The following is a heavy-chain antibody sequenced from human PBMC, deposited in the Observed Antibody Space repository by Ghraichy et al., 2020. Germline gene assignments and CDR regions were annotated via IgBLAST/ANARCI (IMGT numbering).Heavy chain of an antibody. J-gene: IGHJ6*02. V-gene: IGHV3-21*01. CDR3: ARVHYYDSSGYYYGQVYDYGMDV. CDR1: GFTFSYYG. Sequence: GGSLRLSCAASGFTFSYYGMNWVRQAPGKGLEWVATISGGSTYIFYADSVKGRFTISRDNAKNSLYLQMSSLRAEDTAVYFCARVHYYDSSGYYYGQVYDYGMDVWGHGTTVTVSS. D-gene: IGHD3-22*01. CDR2: ISGGSTYI.